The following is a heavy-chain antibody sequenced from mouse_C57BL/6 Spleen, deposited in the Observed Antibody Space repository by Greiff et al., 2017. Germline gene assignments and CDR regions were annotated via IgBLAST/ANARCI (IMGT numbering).Heavy chain of an antibody. D-gene: IGHD2-4*01. J-gene: IGHJ2*01. V-gene: IGHV1-42*01. CDR2: INPSTGGT. CDR1: GYSFTGYY. CDR3: ARRLPDYYDYDGGYFDD. Sequence: VQLQQSGPELVKPGASVKISCKASGYSFTGYYMNWVKQSPEKSLEWIGEINPSTGGTTYNQKFKAKATLTVDKSSSTAYMQLKSLTSEDSAVYYCARRLPDYYDYDGGYFDDWGQGTTLTVSA.